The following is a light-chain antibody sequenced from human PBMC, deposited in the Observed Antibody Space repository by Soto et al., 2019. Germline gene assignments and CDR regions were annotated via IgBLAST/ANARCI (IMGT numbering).Light chain of an antibody. CDR3: QQYDSSPLT. Sequence: EIVLTQSPGTLSLSPGERATLSCMASQSVSSSFLAWYQQKPGQAPRLLIYGASSRATGIPDRFSGSGSGTDFTLTSIRLEPEDFAVYYCQQYDSSPLTFGGGTKVEIK. J-gene: IGKJ4*01. CDR2: GAS. CDR1: QSVSSSF. V-gene: IGKV3-20*01.